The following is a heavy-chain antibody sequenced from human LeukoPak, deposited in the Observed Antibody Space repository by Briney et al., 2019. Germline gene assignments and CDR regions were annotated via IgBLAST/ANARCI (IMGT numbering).Heavy chain of an antibody. CDR1: GFTFSSYG. Sequence: PGGSLRLSCAASGFTFSSYGMSWVRQAPGKGLEWVSSISGSGGTTYCADSVKGRFTISRDNSKNTLYLQMNSLRAEDTAVYYCARGAIQFDPWGQGTLVTVSS. CDR3: ARGAIQFDP. D-gene: IGHD4/OR15-4a*01. V-gene: IGHV3-23*01. J-gene: IGHJ5*02. CDR2: ISGSGGTT.